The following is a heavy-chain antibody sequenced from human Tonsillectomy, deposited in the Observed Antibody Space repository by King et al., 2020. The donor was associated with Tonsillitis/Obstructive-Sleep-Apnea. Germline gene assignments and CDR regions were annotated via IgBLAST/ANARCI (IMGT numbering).Heavy chain of an antibody. CDR2: INAGNGNT. J-gene: IGHJ5*02. D-gene: IGHD3-9*01. Sequence: QLVQSGAEVKKPGASVKVSCKASGYTFTSYAMHWVRQAPGQRLEWMGWINAGNGNTKYSQKFQGRVTITRDTSASTAYMGLSSLRSEDTAVYYCARGREEYDILTGYFNAWFGPWGQGTPVHVSS. CDR1: GYTFTSYA. V-gene: IGHV1-3*01. CDR3: ARGREEYDILTGYFNAWFGP.